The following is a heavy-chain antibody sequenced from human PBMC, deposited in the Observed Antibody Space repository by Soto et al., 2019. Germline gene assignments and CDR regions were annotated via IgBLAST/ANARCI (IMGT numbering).Heavy chain of an antibody. J-gene: IGHJ4*02. Sequence: GGSLRLSCAASGFTFSSYAMSWVRQAPGKGLEWVSIISAGGSTYYADSVKGRFTISRDNSKNTLYLQMNSLRAEDTAVYYCAKDHYDSSGYSPFDYWGQGTLVTVSS. CDR3: AKDHYDSSGYSPFDY. CDR1: GFTFSSYA. V-gene: IGHV3-23*01. CDR2: ISAGGST. D-gene: IGHD3-22*01.